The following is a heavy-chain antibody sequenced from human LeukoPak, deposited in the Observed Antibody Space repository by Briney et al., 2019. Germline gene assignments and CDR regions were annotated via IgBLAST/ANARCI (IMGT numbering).Heavy chain of an antibody. CDR1: GFTVSSNY. J-gene: IGHJ5*02. CDR3: AKVYYGDYPDWFDP. CDR2: IYSGGST. D-gene: IGHD4-17*01. V-gene: IGHV3-53*01. Sequence: GGSLRLSCAASGFTVSSNYMSWVRQAPGKGLEWVSVIYSGGSTYYADSVKGRFTISRDNSKNTLYLQMNSLRAEDTAVYYCAKVYYGDYPDWFDPWGQGTLVTVSS.